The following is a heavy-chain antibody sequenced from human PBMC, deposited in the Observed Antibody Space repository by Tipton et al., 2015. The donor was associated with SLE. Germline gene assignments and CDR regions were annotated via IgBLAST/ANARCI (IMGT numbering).Heavy chain of an antibody. CDR1: GGSISSYY. CDR2: IYYTGTT. D-gene: IGHD1-14*01. V-gene: IGHV4-59*07. J-gene: IGHJ5*01. Sequence: TLSLTCTVSGGSISSYYWNWIRQSTGKGLEWRGNIYYTGTTNYTPSLKTRLSLSLDTTTNQLSLRLSSVTAAETAVFYCATGGRNLPSGWFDSWAQGVLVTVSS. CDR3: ATGGRNLPSGWFDS.